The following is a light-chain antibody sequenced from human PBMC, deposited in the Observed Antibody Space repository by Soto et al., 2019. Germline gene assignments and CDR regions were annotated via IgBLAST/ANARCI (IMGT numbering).Light chain of an antibody. CDR2: TNN. V-gene: IGLV1-44*01. CDR1: SSNIGNNA. J-gene: IGLJ3*02. Sequence: QSVLTQPPSASGTPGQRVTISCSGSSSNIGNNAVNWYQQLPDSAPKLLIYTNNQRPSGVPDRFSGTKSGTSASLTISGLQSEDETDYYCATWDDSLNGWVFGGGTKVTVL. CDR3: ATWDDSLNGWV.